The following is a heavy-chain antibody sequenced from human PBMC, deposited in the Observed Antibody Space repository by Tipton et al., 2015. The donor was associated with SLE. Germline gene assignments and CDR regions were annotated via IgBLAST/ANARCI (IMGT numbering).Heavy chain of an antibody. J-gene: IGHJ4*02. CDR2: TSNSGST. Sequence: TLSLTCTVSGDTISDHYWSWIRQPPGKGLEWIGYTSNSGSTNYNPSLKSRVSMSMDTSKNQFSLSLSSVTAADTAVYYCANYRRENGWYVLDYWGRGTLVTVSS. V-gene: IGHV4-59*11. CDR3: ANYRRENGWYVLDY. D-gene: IGHD6-19*01. CDR1: GDTISDHY.